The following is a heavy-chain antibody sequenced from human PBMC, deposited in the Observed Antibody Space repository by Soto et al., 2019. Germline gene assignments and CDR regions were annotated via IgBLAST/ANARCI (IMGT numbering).Heavy chain of an antibody. CDR2: INPSGGST. J-gene: IGHJ4*02. Sequence: ASVKVSCKASGYTFTSYYMHWVRQAPGQGLEWMGIINPSGGSTSYAQKFQGRVTITRDTSTSTVYMELSSLRSEDTAVYYCAREQYGEGHSSSWPPDYWGQGTLVTVSS. CDR3: AREQYGEGHSSSWPPDY. V-gene: IGHV1-46*01. CDR1: GYTFTSYY. D-gene: IGHD6-13*01.